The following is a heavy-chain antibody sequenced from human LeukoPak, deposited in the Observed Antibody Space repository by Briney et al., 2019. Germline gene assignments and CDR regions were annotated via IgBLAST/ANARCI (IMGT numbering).Heavy chain of an antibody. V-gene: IGHV4-59*08. CDR2: MYYSGST. CDR3: ARFGYYAFDI. D-gene: IGHD3-22*01. Sequence: SETLSLTCTVSGGTISSYYWSWIRQPPGKGLEWIGYMYYSGSTNYNPSLKSRVTISVDTAKNQFSLKMSSVTAADTAVYYCARFGYYAFDIWGQGTMVTVSS. CDR1: GGTISSYY. J-gene: IGHJ3*02.